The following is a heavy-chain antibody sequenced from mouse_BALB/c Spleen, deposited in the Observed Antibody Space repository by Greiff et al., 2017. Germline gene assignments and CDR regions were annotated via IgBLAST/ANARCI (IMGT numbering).Heavy chain of an antibody. V-gene: IGHV2-6-7*01. D-gene: IGHD1-1*01. J-gene: IGHJ2*01. Sequence: QVQLKESGPGLVAPSQSLSLTCTVSGFSFTGYGVNWVRQPPGKGLEWLGMIWGDGSTDYNSALKSRLSIRKDNSKSQVFLKMNSLHTDDTARYYCARDNYDNSYGFDYWGQGTTLTVSA. CDR2: IWGDGST. CDR3: ARDNYDNSYGFDY. CDR1: GFSFTGYG.